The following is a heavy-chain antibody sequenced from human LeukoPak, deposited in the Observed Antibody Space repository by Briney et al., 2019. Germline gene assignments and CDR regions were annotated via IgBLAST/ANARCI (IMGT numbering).Heavy chain of an antibody. CDR2: ISGSFIST. CDR1: GFTFSSYA. D-gene: IGHD3-10*01. Sequence: GGSLRLSCAASGFTFSSYAMNWVRQAPGKGLEWVSAISGSFISTYYADSVKGRFTISRDNAKNSLYLQMNSLRAEDTAMYYCTRDQNFFGSGRGFDPWGQGTLVTVSS. V-gene: IGHV3-23*01. J-gene: IGHJ5*02. CDR3: TRDQNFFGSGRGFDP.